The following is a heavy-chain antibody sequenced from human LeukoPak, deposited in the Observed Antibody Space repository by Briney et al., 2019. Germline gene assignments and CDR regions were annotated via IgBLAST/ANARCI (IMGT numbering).Heavy chain of an antibody. Sequence: PGGSLRLSCAASGFTFSSYWMHWVRQAPGKGLVWVSRINGEGSITNYVDSVKGRFTISRDNAKNTLYLQMNSLRVEDTAVYYCARAYSSSWYNACDIWGQGTLVAVSS. D-gene: IGHD6-13*01. V-gene: IGHV3-74*01. CDR1: GFTFSSYW. CDR2: INGEGSIT. CDR3: ARAYSSSWYNACDI. J-gene: IGHJ3*02.